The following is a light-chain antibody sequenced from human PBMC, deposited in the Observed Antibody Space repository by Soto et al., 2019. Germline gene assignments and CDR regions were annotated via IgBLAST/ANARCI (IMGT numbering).Light chain of an antibody. V-gene: IGLV2-11*01. CDR1: SSDVGGYNY. J-gene: IGLJ1*01. CDR2: DVS. CDR3: CSYAGSYTYV. Sequence: LTQPRSVSGSPGQSVTISCTGTSSDVGGYNYVSWYQQHPGKAPKLMIYDVSKRPSGVPDRFSGSKSGNTASLTISGLQAEDEADYYCCSYAGSYTYVFGTGTKVTV.